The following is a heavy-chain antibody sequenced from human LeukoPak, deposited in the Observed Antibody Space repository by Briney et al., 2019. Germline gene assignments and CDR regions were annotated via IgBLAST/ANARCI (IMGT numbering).Heavy chain of an antibody. Sequence: PSETLSLTCTVSGGSIRSYYWNWIRQPPGKGLEWIGYIYYSGSTNYNPSLKSRVTISVDTSKNQFSLKLSSVTAADTAVYYCARGGGYSSSWSYWGREPWSPSPQ. CDR2: IYYSGST. D-gene: IGHD6-13*01. V-gene: IGHV4-59*01. J-gene: IGHJ4*02. CDR1: GGSIRSYY. CDR3: ARGGGYSSSWSY.